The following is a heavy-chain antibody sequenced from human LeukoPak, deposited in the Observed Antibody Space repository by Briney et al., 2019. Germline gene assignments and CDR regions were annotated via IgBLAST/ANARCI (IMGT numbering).Heavy chain of an antibody. J-gene: IGHJ4*02. CDR3: ARRGTGGRSVDC. CDR2: IYSTGST. Sequence: SETLSLTCTVSGGCISSSSFYWGWIRQPPRKGLEWIGTIYSTGSTYYNPSLKSRVTISVDTSKNQFSLRLSSVTAADTAVYYCARRGTGGRSVDCWGQGTLVTVSS. D-gene: IGHD1-1*01. CDR1: GGCISSSSFY. V-gene: IGHV4-39*01.